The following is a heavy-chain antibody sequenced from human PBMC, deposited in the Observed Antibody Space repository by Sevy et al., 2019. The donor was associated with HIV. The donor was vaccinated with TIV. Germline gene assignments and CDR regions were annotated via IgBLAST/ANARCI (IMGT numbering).Heavy chain of an antibody. CDR1: GFTVSSNY. V-gene: IGHV3-66*01. CDR3: ARVGYSSGWYFDY. J-gene: IGHJ4*02. D-gene: IGHD6-19*01. Sequence: GGSLRLSCAASGFTVSSNYMSWVRQAPGKGLEWVSVIYSGGSTYYADSVKGRFTISRDNSKNTLYLQMNSLGAEDTAVYYCARVGYSSGWYFDYWGQGTLVTVSS. CDR2: IYSGGST.